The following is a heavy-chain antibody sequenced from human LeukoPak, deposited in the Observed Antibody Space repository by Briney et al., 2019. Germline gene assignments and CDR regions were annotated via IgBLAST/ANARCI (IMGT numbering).Heavy chain of an antibody. CDR3: ARGAVTNWFDP. Sequence: PSETLSLTCAVYGGSFSGYYWSWIRQPPGKGLEWIGEINHSGSTNYSPSLKSRVTISVDTSKNQFSLKLSSVTAADTAVYYCARGAVTNWFDPWGQGTLVTVSS. CDR1: GGSFSGYY. D-gene: IGHD4-17*01. V-gene: IGHV4-34*01. CDR2: INHSGST. J-gene: IGHJ5*02.